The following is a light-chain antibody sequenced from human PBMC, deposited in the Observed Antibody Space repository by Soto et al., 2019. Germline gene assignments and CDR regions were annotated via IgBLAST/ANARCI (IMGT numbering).Light chain of an antibody. V-gene: IGKV1-39*01. J-gene: IGKJ1*01. Sequence: DIQMTQSPSSLSASVGDRVTITCRASQTIRSYLNWYQQKPGKAPQLLIYATSSLQTGVPSRFSASGSGTDFSLVISDLKPEDSATYYCQQGYSSRWTSGRGTKVEI. CDR3: QQGYSSRWT. CDR2: ATS. CDR1: QTIRSY.